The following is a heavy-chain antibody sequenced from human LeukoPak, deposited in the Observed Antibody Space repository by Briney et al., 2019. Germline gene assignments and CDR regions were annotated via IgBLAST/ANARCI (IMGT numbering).Heavy chain of an antibody. CDR1: GGSISSYY. CDR3: ARERNYYDSSGRPFDY. D-gene: IGHD3-22*01. V-gene: IGHV4-59*01. Sequence: SGTLSLTCTVSGGSISSYYWSWIRQPPGKGLEWIGYIYYSGSTNYNPSLKSRVTISVDTSKNQFSLKLSSVTAADTAVYYCARERNYYDSSGRPFDYWGQGTLVTVSS. CDR2: IYYSGST. J-gene: IGHJ4*02.